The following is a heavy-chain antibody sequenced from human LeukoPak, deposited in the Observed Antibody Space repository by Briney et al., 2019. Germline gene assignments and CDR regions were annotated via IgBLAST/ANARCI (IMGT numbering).Heavy chain of an antibody. CDR1: GFSFSLYT. CDR3: ASYYDYWSGYKPDYMDV. Sequence: AGGSLRLSCAAYGFSFSLYTMTWVRQAPGKGLEWVSFISSSGVTTTYAESVKGRFTISRDNTKQPLFLEMNSLSAGDTAVYYCASYYDYWSGYKPDYMDVWGKGTTVIVSS. V-gene: IGHV3-48*04. CDR2: ISSSGVTT. J-gene: IGHJ6*03. D-gene: IGHD3-3*01.